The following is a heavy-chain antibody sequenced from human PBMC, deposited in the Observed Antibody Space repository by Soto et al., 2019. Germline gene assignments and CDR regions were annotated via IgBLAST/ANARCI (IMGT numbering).Heavy chain of an antibody. V-gene: IGHV4-30-4*01. J-gene: IGHJ1*01. CDR2: IYYSGST. D-gene: IGHD2-15*01. Sequence: SETLSLTCTVSGGSISSGDYYWSWIRQPPGKGLEWIGYIYYSGSTYYNPSLKSRVTISVDTSKNQFSLKLSSVTAADTAVYYCARESDSRAEYFQHWGQGTLVTVSS. CDR1: GGSISSGDYY. CDR3: ARESDSRAEYFQH.